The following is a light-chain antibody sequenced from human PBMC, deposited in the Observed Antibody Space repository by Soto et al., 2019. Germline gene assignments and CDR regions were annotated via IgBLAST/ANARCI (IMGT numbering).Light chain of an antibody. Sequence: QSVLTQPASVSGSPGQSITISCTGTSSDVGSYNLVSWYQQHPGKAPKLMIYEVSKRPSGVSNRFSGSKSGNTASLTVSGLQVDDEAYYYCSSYAGSSIPVAFGGGTKLTVL. CDR1: SSDVGSYNL. CDR2: EVS. V-gene: IGLV2-23*02. CDR3: SSYAGSSIPVA. J-gene: IGLJ2*01.